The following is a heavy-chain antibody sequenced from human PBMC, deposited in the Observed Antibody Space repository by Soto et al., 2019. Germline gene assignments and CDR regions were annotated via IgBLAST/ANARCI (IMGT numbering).Heavy chain of an antibody. CDR2: IWYDGSNR. CDR3: TRDVRSRYFDL. J-gene: IGHJ2*01. V-gene: IGHV3-33*01. CDR1: GFIFSDYG. Sequence: QVQLVESGGGVVQPGKSLRLSCEASGFIFSDYGMHWVRQAPGKGLEWVAVIWYDGSNRYYADSVKGRFTISRDSSKNTLYLQMNSLRAEDTAMYYCTRDVRSRYFDLWGRGTLVTVSS. D-gene: IGHD3-10*01.